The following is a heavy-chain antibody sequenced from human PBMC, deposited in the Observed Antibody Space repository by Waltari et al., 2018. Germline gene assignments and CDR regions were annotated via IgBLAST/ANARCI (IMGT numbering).Heavy chain of an antibody. V-gene: IGHV1-24*01. Sequence: QVQLVQSGAEVKKPGASVKVSCKVSGYTLTELSMPWVRQAPGKGHEWRGGVNPEDGETIKQTKFQGRGTMTEDTATDTAYMELSSLRSEDTAVYYCATDFTYSSSPSTWFDPWGQGTLVTVSS. J-gene: IGHJ5*02. CDR3: ATDFTYSSSPSTWFDP. CDR1: GYTLTELS. D-gene: IGHD6-6*01. CDR2: VNPEDGET.